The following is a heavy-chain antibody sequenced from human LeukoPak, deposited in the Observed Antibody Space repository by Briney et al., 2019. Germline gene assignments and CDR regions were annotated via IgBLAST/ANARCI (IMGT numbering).Heavy chain of an antibody. CDR2: ISYDGSNK. J-gene: IGHJ4*02. Sequence: GGSLRLSCAASGFTFNIYGMHWVRQAPGKGLEWVAVISYDGSNKYYADSVKGRFTISRDNSKNTLYLQMNSLRAEDTAVYYCAKDSQPYSSGTEVDYWGQGTLVTVSS. CDR1: GFTFNIYG. CDR3: AKDSQPYSSGTEVDY. D-gene: IGHD6-19*01. V-gene: IGHV3-30*18.